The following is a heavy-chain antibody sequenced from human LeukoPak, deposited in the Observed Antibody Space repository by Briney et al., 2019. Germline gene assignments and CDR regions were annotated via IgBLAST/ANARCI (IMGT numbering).Heavy chain of an antibody. CDR1: EFTFSSYA. V-gene: IGHV3-23*01. CDR3: ARGPSCTSASCYVIGALDI. J-gene: IGHJ3*02. CDR2: ISASANST. Sequence: GGSLRLSCAASEFTFSSYAMTWVRQAPGKGPDWVSGISASANSTYYADSVKGRFIISRDNSKNTLYLQMNSLRVDDMAVYYCARGPSCTSASCYVIGALDIWGLGTTVTVSS. D-gene: IGHD2-2*01.